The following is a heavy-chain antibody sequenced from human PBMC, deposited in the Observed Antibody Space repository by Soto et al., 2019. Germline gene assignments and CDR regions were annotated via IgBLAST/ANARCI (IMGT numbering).Heavy chain of an antibody. V-gene: IGHV4-31*03. CDR1: GGSISSGGYY. CDR2: IYYSGST. Sequence: PSETLSLTCTVSGGSISSGGYYWSWIRQHPGKGLEWIGYIYYSGSTYYNPSLKSRVTISVDTSKNQFSLKLSSVTAADTAVYYCARVLVGSGYYDFDYWGQGTLVTVSS. D-gene: IGHD3-3*01. J-gene: IGHJ4*02. CDR3: ARVLVGSGYYDFDY.